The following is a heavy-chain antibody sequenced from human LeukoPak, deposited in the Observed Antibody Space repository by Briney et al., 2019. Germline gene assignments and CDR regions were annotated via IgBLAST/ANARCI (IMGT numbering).Heavy chain of an antibody. CDR1: GYSISSGYL. D-gene: IGHD2-2*01. J-gene: IGHJ5*02. CDR2: IYHSGSA. CDR3: ARDPRLLTPDCTTTSCYENYFDP. Sequence: SETLSLTCVVSGYSISSGYLWAWIRQSPGKGLEWIGSIYHSGSAHYNPSLKSRVTISLETSKNQFSLKLFSVTAADAAVYYCARDPRLLTPDCTTTSCYENYFDPWGQGTLVTVSS. V-gene: IGHV4-38-2*02.